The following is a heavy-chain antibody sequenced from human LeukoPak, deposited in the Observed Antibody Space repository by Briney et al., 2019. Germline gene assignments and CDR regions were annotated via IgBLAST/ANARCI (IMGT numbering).Heavy chain of an antibody. Sequence: GGSLRLSCTASGFSFSGHWMHWARQLPGKGLVWVSRISPTGSTTSYADSVKGRFTVSRDNAKNTLYLQVDNLRAEDTAVYYCARGPNSNWSGLDFWGQGTLLTVSS. V-gene: IGHV3-74*01. CDR1: GFSFSGHW. CDR3: ARGPNSNWSGLDF. CDR2: ISPTGSTT. D-gene: IGHD6-6*01. J-gene: IGHJ4*02.